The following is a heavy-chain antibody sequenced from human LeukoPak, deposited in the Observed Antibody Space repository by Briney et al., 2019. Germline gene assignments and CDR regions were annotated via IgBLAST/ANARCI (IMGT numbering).Heavy chain of an antibody. CDR2: IYPGDSDV. D-gene: IGHD1-14*01. J-gene: IGHJ5*01. CDR3: AKYNNDWSDS. CDR1: GYFFGTNW. V-gene: IGHV5-51*01. Sequence: PGESLKISCQASGYFFGTNWIGWVRQMPGKGLEWMGVIYPGDSDVTYSPSFEGQVTMSVDISTRTAYLQWRSLKASDTAMYYCAKYNNDWSDSWGQGTLVTVSS.